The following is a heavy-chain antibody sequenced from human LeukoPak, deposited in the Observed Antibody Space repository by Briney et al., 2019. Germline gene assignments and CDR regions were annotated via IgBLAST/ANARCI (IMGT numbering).Heavy chain of an antibody. Sequence: GGSLRLSCVASGFTFSSYEMQWVRQAPGKGREWVSYISNRGRTIQYAESAEGRLTISINNAKRSMFLHMNSLRAEDTAVYYCARGDNSSTWNYSFDYWAQGTLVTVSS. D-gene: IGHD6-13*01. CDR2: ISNRGRTI. CDR1: GFTFSSYE. CDR3: ARGDNSSTWNYSFDY. J-gene: IGHJ4*02. V-gene: IGHV3-48*03.